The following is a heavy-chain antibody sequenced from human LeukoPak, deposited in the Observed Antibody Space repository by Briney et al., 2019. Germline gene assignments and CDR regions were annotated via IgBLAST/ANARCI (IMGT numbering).Heavy chain of an antibody. CDR3: ARGVRQYCSGGSCYLFDY. V-gene: IGHV1-2*04. CDR1: GYTFTGYY. CDR2: INPNSGGT. D-gene: IGHD2-15*01. J-gene: IGHJ4*02. Sequence: GASVKVSCKASGYTFTGYYMHWVRQAPGQGLEWMGWINPNSGGTKYAQKFQGWVTMTRDTSISTAYMELSRLRSDDTAFYYCARGVRQYCSGGSCYLFDYWGQGTLVTVSS.